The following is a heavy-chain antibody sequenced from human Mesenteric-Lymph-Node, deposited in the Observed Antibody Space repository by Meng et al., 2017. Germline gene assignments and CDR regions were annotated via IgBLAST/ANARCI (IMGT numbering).Heavy chain of an antibody. CDR1: GFSFSSYA. CDR3: AKRSGYCGTITCWYFDS. D-gene: IGHD2-2*01. J-gene: IGHJ4*02. V-gene: IGHV3-23*01. Sequence: GGSQRLSCAASGFSFSSYAVSWVRQAPGKGLEWVSTLNNIADSAYYADSVRGRFTISRDNSKNTLYLQMNSLGADDTAIYYCAKRSGYCGTITCWYFDSWGQGTLVTVSS. CDR2: LNNIADSA.